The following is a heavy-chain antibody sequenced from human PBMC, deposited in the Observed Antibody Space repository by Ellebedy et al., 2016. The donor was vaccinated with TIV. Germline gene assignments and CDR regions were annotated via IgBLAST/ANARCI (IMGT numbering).Heavy chain of an antibody. CDR1: GFSFSDYY. J-gene: IGHJ4*02. CDR2: ISSGAYSK. V-gene: IGHV3-11*01. D-gene: IGHD1-26*01. Sequence: GGSLRLXXAASGFSFSDYYMSWIRQAPGKGLEWVSHISSGAYSKYYADSVKGRFTVSRDNAKNSLFLQMNSLRAEDTAVYYCARAGDRIGTYYLVHWGQGTLVTVSS. CDR3: ARAGDRIGTYYLVH.